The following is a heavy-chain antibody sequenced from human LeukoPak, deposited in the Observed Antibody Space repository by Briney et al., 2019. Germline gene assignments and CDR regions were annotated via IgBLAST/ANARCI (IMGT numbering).Heavy chain of an antibody. Sequence: GESLKISCRGSGYSFTSYWIGWVRQMPGKGLEWMGIIYPGDSDTRYSPSFQGQVTISADKSISTAYLQWSSLRASDTAMYYCARLDVDTAMVTVYYFDYWGQGTLVTVSS. CDR2: IYPGDSDT. J-gene: IGHJ4*02. D-gene: IGHD5-18*01. CDR1: GYSFTSYW. CDR3: ARLDVDTAMVTVYYFDY. V-gene: IGHV5-51*01.